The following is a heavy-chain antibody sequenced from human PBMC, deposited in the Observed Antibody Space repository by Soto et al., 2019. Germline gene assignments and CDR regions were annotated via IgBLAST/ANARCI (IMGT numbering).Heavy chain of an antibody. Sequence: GGSLRLSCAASGFTFSSYGMHWVRQAPGKGLEWVAVIWYDGSNKYYADSVKGRFTISRDNSKNTLYLQMNSLRAEDTAVYYCARDSLALEWVGHLDFDYWGQGTLVTVSS. CDR2: IWYDGSNK. V-gene: IGHV3-33*01. J-gene: IGHJ4*02. D-gene: IGHD3-3*01. CDR3: ARDSLALEWVGHLDFDY. CDR1: GFTFSSYG.